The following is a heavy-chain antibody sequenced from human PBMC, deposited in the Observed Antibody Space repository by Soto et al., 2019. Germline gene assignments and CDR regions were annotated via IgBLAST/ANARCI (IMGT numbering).Heavy chain of an antibody. CDR3: AREVAAVAGNPFDY. CDR2: ISSSSTYI. Sequence: GGSLRLSCAAPGFTFSTYSMNWVRQAPGKGLEWVSSISSSSTYINYADSVKGRFTISRDNAKNSLYLQMNSLRAEDTAVYYCAREVAAVAGNPFDYWGQGTLVTVSS. CDR1: GFTFSTYS. D-gene: IGHD6-19*01. J-gene: IGHJ4*02. V-gene: IGHV3-21*01.